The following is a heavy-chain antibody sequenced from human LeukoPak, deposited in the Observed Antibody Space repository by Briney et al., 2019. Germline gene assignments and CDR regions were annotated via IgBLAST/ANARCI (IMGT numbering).Heavy chain of an antibody. CDR3: ARGTRYYYDSSGQDFDY. J-gene: IGHJ4*02. CDR1: GGSFSGYY. CDR2: INHSGST. V-gene: IGHV4-34*01. D-gene: IGHD3-22*01. Sequence: PSETLSLTCAVYGGSFSGYYWSWIRQPPGKGLEWIGEINHSGSTNYNPSLKSRVTISVDTSKNQFSLKLSSVTAADTAVYYCARGTRYYYDSSGQDFDYWGQGTLVTVSS.